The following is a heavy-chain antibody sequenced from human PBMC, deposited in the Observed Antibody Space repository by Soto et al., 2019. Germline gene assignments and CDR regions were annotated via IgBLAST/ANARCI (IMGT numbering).Heavy chain of an antibody. J-gene: IGHJ5*02. CDR3: ARGGSAWLSDNWFDP. CDR2: IIPIFDTA. D-gene: IGHD3-10*01. Sequence: QVQLVQSGAEVKKPGSSVKVSCKASGGTFSSYPISWVRQAPGQGLEWMGGIIPIFDTANYAQKFQGRVTITADESTSTAYMQLSSLRSEDTGVYYCARGGSAWLSDNWFDPWGQGTLVTVSS. V-gene: IGHV1-69*12. CDR1: GGTFSSYP.